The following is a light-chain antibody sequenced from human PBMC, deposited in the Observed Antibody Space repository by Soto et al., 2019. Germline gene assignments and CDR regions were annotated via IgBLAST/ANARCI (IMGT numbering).Light chain of an antibody. Sequence: EIVLTQSPGTLSLTPGERATLSCRASQSVSSSYLAWYQQKPGQAPRLLIYGASSRATGIPDRFSGSGSGTDFTLPISRLEPEDFAVYYCQQYGSSLIFTFGPGTKVDIK. CDR1: QSVSSSY. J-gene: IGKJ3*01. V-gene: IGKV3-20*01. CDR2: GAS. CDR3: QQYGSSLIFT.